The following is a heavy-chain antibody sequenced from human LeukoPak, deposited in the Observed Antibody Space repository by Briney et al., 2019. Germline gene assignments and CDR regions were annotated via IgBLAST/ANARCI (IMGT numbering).Heavy chain of an antibody. CDR1: GGSFSGNY. CDR2: INYSGST. CDR3: ARVGGDIVVVPAARRPAPYFDY. J-gene: IGHJ4*02. V-gene: IGHV4-34*01. D-gene: IGHD2-2*01. Sequence: SQTLSLTCAVYGGSFSGNYWSWIRQPPRKGLEWIGEINYSGSTNYNPSLKSRVTISVDTSKNQFSLKLSSVTAADTAVYYCARVGGDIVVVPAARRPAPYFDYWGQGNLVTVSS.